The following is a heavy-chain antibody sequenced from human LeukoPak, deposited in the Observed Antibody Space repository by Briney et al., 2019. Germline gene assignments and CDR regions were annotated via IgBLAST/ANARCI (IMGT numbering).Heavy chain of an antibody. CDR1: GYTFTGYY. CDR2: INPNSGGT. Sequence: ASVKVSCKASGYTFTGYYMHWVRQAPGQGLEWMGWINPNSGGTNYAQKFQGRVTMTRDTSISTAYMELSRLRSDDTAVYYCARGRVVPAAKRLVYYYGMDVWGQGTTVTVSS. V-gene: IGHV1-2*02. D-gene: IGHD2-2*01. J-gene: IGHJ6*02. CDR3: ARGRVVPAAKRLVYYYGMDV.